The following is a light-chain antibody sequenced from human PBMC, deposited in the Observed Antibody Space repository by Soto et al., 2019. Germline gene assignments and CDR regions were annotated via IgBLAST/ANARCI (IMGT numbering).Light chain of an antibody. Sequence: DIQMTQSPSTLSASVGDRVTITCRASQSISDSLAWYQQKPGKAPYLLISDVSSLERAVPSRFSGSGSGTEFTLTISSMQPDDFATYYCQQYNGYSRTFGQGTKVDIK. CDR3: QQYNGYSRT. CDR1: QSISDS. V-gene: IGKV1-5*01. CDR2: DVS. J-gene: IGKJ1*01.